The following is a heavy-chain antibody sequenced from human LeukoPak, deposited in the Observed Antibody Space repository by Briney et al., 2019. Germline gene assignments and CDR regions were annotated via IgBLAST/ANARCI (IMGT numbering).Heavy chain of an antibody. J-gene: IGHJ4*02. CDR2: ISSSSSYI. Sequence: PGGSLRLSCAASGFTFSSYSMNWVRQAPGKGLEWVSSISSSSSYIYYADSVKGRFTISRDNAKNLLYLQMNSLRAEDTAVYYCARIAAAGIIGQDYWGQGTLVTVSS. V-gene: IGHV3-21*04. CDR1: GFTFSSYS. CDR3: ARIAAAGIIGQDY. D-gene: IGHD6-13*01.